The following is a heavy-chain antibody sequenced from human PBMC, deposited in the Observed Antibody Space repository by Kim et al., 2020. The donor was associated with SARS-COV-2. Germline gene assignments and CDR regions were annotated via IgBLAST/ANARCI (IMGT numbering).Heavy chain of an antibody. CDR3: ARGGGSKSRRWYFDL. V-gene: IGHV1-18*01. J-gene: IGHJ2*01. Sequence: QKLQGRVTMTTDTSTSTAYMELRSLRSDDTAVYYCARGGGSKSRRWYFDLWGRGTLVTVSS. D-gene: IGHD6-25*01.